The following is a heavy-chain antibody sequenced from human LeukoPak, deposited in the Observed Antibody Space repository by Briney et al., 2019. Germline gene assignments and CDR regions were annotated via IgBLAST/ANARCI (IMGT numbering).Heavy chain of an antibody. CDR3: ARASHVDTARVGY. Sequence: PGGSLRLSCEASGFTFSSYSMNWVRQAPGKGLEWVSSISSSSSYIYYADSVKGRFTISRDNAKSSLYLQMNSLRAEDTAVYYCARASHVDTARVGYWGQGTLVTVSS. J-gene: IGHJ4*02. CDR1: GFTFSSYS. CDR2: ISSSSSYI. D-gene: IGHD5-18*01. V-gene: IGHV3-21*01.